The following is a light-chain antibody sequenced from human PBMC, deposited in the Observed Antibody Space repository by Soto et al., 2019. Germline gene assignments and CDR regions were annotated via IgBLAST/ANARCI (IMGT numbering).Light chain of an antibody. Sequence: QSVLTQPPSASGTPGQRVTISCSGSSSNIGSNTVNWYQQLPGTAPKLLIYSNNQRPSGVPDRFSVSKSGTSAALAISGRQYEDDADYYCAAWDDSLNGVVFGGGTKLTVL. CDR1: SSNIGSNT. V-gene: IGLV1-44*01. CDR3: AAWDDSLNGVV. J-gene: IGLJ2*01. CDR2: SNN.